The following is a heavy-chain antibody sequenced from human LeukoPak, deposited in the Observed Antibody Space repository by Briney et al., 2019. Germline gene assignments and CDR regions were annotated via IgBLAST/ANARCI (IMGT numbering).Heavy chain of an antibody. Sequence: GGSLRLSCAASGFTFSSYGMHWVRQAPGKGLEGVAFVRYVGDNKNYADSVKGRLTISRDNSKNTLYLQMNSLRAEDTAVYYCAKLPAATNAFDVWGQGTMVTVSS. CDR3: AKLPAATNAFDV. V-gene: IGHV3-30*02. J-gene: IGHJ3*01. D-gene: IGHD2-2*01. CDR2: VRYVGDNK. CDR1: GFTFSSYG.